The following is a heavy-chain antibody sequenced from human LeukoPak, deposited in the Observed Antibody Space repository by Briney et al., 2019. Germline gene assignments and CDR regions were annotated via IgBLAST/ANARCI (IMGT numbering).Heavy chain of an antibody. Sequence: TGGSLRLSCAASGFTFSSYWMSWVRQAPGKGLEWVSAMSDNCCSTYYADSVKGRFTISRDNSKNTLYLQMSSLRAEDTAVYYCAKDMWELPQFDYWGQGTLVTVSS. CDR3: AKDMWELPQFDY. J-gene: IGHJ4*02. D-gene: IGHD1-26*01. V-gene: IGHV3-23*01. CDR1: GFTFSSYW. CDR2: MSDNCCST.